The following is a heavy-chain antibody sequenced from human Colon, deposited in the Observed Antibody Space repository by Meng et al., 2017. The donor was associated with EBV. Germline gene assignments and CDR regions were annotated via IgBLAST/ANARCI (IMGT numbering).Heavy chain of an antibody. J-gene: IGHJ4*02. D-gene: IGHD3-10*01. V-gene: IGHV4-39*01. CDR2: IYYNGST. CDR1: GGSISISSYY. CDR3: ARRRYYYGSGSYHSYYFDY. Sequence: QLRDAGPGLGKPSEPLSLTCPVSGGSISISSYYWGWIRQPPGKGLEWIGSIYYNGSTYYNPSLKSRVTISVDTSKNQFSLKLNSVTAADTAVYYCARRRYYYGSGSYHSYYFDYWGQGALVTVSS.